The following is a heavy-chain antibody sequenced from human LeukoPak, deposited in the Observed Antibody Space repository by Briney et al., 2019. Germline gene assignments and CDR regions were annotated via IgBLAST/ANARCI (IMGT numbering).Heavy chain of an antibody. V-gene: IGHV3-43D*03. CDR3: AKDVLSWGYDYMDV. Sequence: GGSLRLSCAASGFTLDDYAMHWVRQAPGKGLEWVSLISWDGGSTYYADSVKGRFTISRDNSKNSLYLQMNSLRAEDTALYYCAKDVLSWGYDYMDVWGKGTTVTVSS. CDR1: GFTLDDYA. D-gene: IGHD2-15*01. CDR2: ISWDGGST. J-gene: IGHJ6*03.